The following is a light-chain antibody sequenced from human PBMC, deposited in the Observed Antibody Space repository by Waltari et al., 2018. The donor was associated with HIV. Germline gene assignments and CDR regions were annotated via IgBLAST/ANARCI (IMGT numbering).Light chain of an antibody. CDR3: LQHNTYPKT. V-gene: IGKV1-17*01. CDR1: QDIRND. Sequence: DIQMTQSPLSLSASVGDRVIITCRASQDIRNDLGWFQHKPGKAPKRLIYAASSLQSEVPSRFSGSGSGTEFTLTISSLQPEDVATYYCLQHNTYPKTFGQGTKVEIK. CDR2: AAS. J-gene: IGKJ1*01.